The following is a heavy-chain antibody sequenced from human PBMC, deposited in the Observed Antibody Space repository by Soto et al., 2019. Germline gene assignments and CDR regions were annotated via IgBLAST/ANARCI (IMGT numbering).Heavy chain of an antibody. CDR2: ISSSSSDI. Sequence: GGSLRLSCAASRFTFNNYSMNWVRQAPGKGLEWVSSISSSSSDIHYADSVKGRFTISRDNAKNSVYLQMNSPRAEDTGVYYCARGPSYDLYGMDVWGQGTTVTVSS. CDR1: RFTFNNYS. CDR3: ARGPSYDLYGMDV. J-gene: IGHJ6*02. V-gene: IGHV3-21*01. D-gene: IGHD3-3*01.